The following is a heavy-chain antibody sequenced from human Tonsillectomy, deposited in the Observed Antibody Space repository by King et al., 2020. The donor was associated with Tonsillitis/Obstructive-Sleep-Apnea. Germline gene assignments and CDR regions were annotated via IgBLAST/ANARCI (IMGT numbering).Heavy chain of an antibody. J-gene: IGHJ3*02. Sequence: VQLVESGGGLVQPGRSLRLSCAASGFTFDDYAMHWVRQAPGKGLEWVSGISWNSGSIVYADSVKGRFTISRDNAKNSLYLQMNSLRAEDTALYYCAKELLIAVSGTPGDAFDMWGQGTMVTVSS. CDR3: AKELLIAVSGTPGDAFDM. V-gene: IGHV3-9*01. CDR2: ISWNSGSI. CDR1: GFTFDDYA. D-gene: IGHD6-13*01.